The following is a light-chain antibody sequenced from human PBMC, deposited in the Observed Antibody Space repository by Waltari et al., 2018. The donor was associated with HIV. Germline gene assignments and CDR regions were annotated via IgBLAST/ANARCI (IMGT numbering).Light chain of an antibody. V-gene: IGLV1-51*01. CDR2: DNT. J-gene: IGLJ2*01. Sequence: QSVLTQPPSVSAAPGQKVTISCSGSSSNIGNNFVSWYQHFPGTAPKLVIYDNTKRPSGIPDRFSGSKSGTSATLGITGLQTGDEVDYYCGTWDSGLSVVVFGGGTTLTVL. CDR1: SSNIGNNF. CDR3: GTWDSGLSVVV.